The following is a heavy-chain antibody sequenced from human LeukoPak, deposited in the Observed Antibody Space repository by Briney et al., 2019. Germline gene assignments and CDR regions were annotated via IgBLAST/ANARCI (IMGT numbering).Heavy chain of an antibody. V-gene: IGHV4-59*02. CDR1: GASVNSFY. D-gene: IGHD3-3*02. CDR3: ARSHFAPYFDY. J-gene: IGHJ4*02. CDR2: IYYSGST. Sequence: SETLSLTCSVSGASVNSFYWTWIRQAAGKGPEWIGYIYYSGSTNYNPSLKSRVTISVDTSKNQFSLKLSSVTAADTAVYYCARSHFAPYFDYWGQGTLVTVSS.